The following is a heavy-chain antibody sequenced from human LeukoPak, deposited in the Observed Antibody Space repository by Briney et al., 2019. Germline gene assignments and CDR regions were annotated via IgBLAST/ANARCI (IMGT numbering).Heavy chain of an antibody. V-gene: IGHV3-74*01. CDR2: INSDGRST. J-gene: IGHJ4*02. CDR3: ATGEDIVVVPAAIGDGGSMDY. CDR1: RFTPTSDW. Sequence: RGCLRLSSAASRFTPTSDWMHSVSDAPGKGRWCGSRINSDGRSTTYTDTVKGPFTISRDNAKNTRYLPMNSLKAEDTGVYYCATGEDIVVVPAAIGDGGSMDYWGQGTLVTVSS. D-gene: IGHD2-2*01.